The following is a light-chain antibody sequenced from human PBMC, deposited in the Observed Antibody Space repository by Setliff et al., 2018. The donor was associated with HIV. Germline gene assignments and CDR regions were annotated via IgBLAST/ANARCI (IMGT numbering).Light chain of an antibody. CDR3: CSYTSSSTLV. Sequence: QSVLTQPASVSGSPGQSITISCTGTSSDVGSYNLVSWYQQHPGKAPKLMIYEVSKRPSGVSNRFSGSKSDNTASLTISGLQAEDEADYYCCSYTSSSTLVFGSGTKVTVL. J-gene: IGLJ1*01. CDR2: EVS. CDR1: SSDVGSYNL. V-gene: IGLV2-14*02.